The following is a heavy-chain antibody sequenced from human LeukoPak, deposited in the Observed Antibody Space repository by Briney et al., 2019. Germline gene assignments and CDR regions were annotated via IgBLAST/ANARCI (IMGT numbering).Heavy chain of an antibody. CDR2: IRHDGSDK. D-gene: IGHD5-18*01. CDR1: GFTFNNHW. Sequence: PGGSLRLSCAASGFTFNNHWMSWVRQAPGKGLKWVANIRHDGSDKKYVDSVKGRFTISRDDAKNTLYLQVNSLRAEDTAVYFCARGGSDTAMAHDYWGQGTLVTVSS. CDR3: ARGGSDTAMAHDY. J-gene: IGHJ4*02. V-gene: IGHV3-7*01.